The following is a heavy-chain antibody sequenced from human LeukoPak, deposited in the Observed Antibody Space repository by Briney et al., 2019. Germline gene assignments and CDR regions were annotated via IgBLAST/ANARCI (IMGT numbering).Heavy chain of an antibody. Sequence: SGGSLRLSCAASGFTFSSYHMSWVRQAPGKGLEWVSAISGSGGSTYYADSVKGRFTISRDNSKNTLYLQMNSLRAEDTAVYCCAKNSLVVPAAIRLFYGMDVWGQGTTVTVSS. CDR1: GFTFSSYH. V-gene: IGHV3-23*01. D-gene: IGHD2-2*02. CDR2: ISGSGGST. CDR3: AKNSLVVPAAIRLFYGMDV. J-gene: IGHJ6*02.